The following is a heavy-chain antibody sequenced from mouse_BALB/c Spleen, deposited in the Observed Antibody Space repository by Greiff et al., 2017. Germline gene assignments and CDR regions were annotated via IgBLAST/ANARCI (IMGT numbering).Heavy chain of an antibody. Sequence: EVKVVESGGGLVKPGGSLKLSCAASGFTFSSYAMSWVRQTPEKRLEWVATISSGGSYTYYPDSVKGRFTISRDNAKNTLYLQMSSLRSEDTAMYYCARLNEGWDYWGQGTTLTVSS. CDR1: GFTFSSYA. D-gene: IGHD1-1*02. J-gene: IGHJ2*01. V-gene: IGHV5-9-3*01. CDR2: ISSGGSYT. CDR3: ARLNEGWDY.